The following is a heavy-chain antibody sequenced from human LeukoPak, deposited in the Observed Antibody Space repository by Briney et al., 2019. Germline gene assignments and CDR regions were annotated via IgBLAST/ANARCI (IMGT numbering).Heavy chain of an antibody. CDR2: TYYRSKWYN. CDR1: GDSLSSNSAA. V-gene: IGHV6-1*01. J-gene: IGHJ4*02. CDR3: ARGRYYFDY. Sequence: SQTLSLTCALSGDSLSSNSAAWHWIRQSPSRGLEWLGRTYYRSKWYNDYAVSVRSRITINPDTSKNQFSLQLNSVTPEDTAVYYCARGRYYFDYWGQGTLVTVSS.